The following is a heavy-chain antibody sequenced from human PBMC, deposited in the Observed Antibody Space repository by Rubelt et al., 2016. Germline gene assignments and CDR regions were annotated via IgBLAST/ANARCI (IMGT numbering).Heavy chain of an antibody. Sequence: SGFTVSSNYMSWVRQAPGKGLEWVSVIYSGGSTYYADSVKGRFTISRDNSKNTLYLQMNSLRAEDTAVYYCASGRELYYYGMDVWGQGTTVTVSS. D-gene: IGHD1-7*01. CDR2: IYSGGST. V-gene: IGHV3-53*01. CDR3: ASGRELYYYGMDV. J-gene: IGHJ6*02. CDR1: GFTVSSNY.